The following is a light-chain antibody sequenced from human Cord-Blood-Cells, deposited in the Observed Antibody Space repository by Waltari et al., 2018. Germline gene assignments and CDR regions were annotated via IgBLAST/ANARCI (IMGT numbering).Light chain of an antibody. J-gene: IGLJ2*01. CDR2: DVS. CDR1: SSDVGGYNY. V-gene: IGLV2-14*01. Sequence: QSALTHPASVSGSPGQSITISCTGTSSDVGGYNYVSWYQQHPGKAPKLTIYDVSNRPSGVSNRCSGSKSGNTASLTISGLQAEDEADYYCSSYTSSSTLVFGGGTKLTVL. CDR3: SSYTSSSTLV.